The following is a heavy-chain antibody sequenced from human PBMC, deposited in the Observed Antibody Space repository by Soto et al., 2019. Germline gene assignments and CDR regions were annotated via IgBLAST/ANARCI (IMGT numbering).Heavy chain of an antibody. CDR2: IYYSGST. CDR3: ARVYSSSWYYFDY. D-gene: IGHD6-13*01. J-gene: IGHJ4*02. V-gene: IGHV4-61*01. CDR1: GGSVSSGSYY. Sequence: ETLSLTCTVSGGSVSSGSYYWSWIRQPPGKGLEWIGYIYYSGSTNYNPSLKSRVTISVDTSKNQFSLKLTSATAADTAVYYCARVYSSSWYYFDYWGQGTLVTVSS.